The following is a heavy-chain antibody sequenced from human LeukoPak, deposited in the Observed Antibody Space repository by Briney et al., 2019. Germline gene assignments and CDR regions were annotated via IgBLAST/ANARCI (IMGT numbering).Heavy chain of an antibody. V-gene: IGHV5-51*01. J-gene: IGHJ4*02. CDR3: ARQTALGRSGDY. CDR1: GYSFTSYW. Sequence: GESLKISCKASGYSFTSYWIGWVRQVPGKGLEWMGIIDPSDSETRYTPSFQGQVTISVDKSLTTAYLQWNSLKASDTAMYYCARQTALGRSGDYWGQGTLVTVSS. D-gene: IGHD7-27*01. CDR2: IDPSDSET.